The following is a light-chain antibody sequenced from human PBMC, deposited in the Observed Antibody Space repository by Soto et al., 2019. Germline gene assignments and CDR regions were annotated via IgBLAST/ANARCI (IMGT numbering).Light chain of an antibody. V-gene: IGLV2-11*01. CDR3: CAYSGSLTWV. Sequence: QAVVTQPHSVSGSPGQSVTISCTGTGSDIGAYDFVSWYQQHPGKAPKFLIYYVTQRASGVPDRFSGSKTGNKASLTISGLQTEDEADYYCCAYSGSLTWVFGGGTKLTVL. CDR2: YVT. J-gene: IGLJ3*02. CDR1: GSDIGAYDF.